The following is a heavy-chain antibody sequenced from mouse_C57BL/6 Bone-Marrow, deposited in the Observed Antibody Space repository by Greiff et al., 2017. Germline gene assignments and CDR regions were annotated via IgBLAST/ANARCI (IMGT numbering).Heavy chain of an antibody. D-gene: IGHD2-4*01. V-gene: IGHV1-82*01. J-gene: IGHJ1*03. Sequence: VQLQQSGPELVKPGASVKISCKASGYAFSSSWMNWVKQRPGKGLEWIGRIYPGDGDTNYNGKFKGKATLTADQSSSTAYMQLSSLTSEDSAVYFCARGGDDYGYFDVWGTGTTVTVSS. CDR2: IYPGDGDT. CDR1: GYAFSSSW. CDR3: ARGGDDYGYFDV.